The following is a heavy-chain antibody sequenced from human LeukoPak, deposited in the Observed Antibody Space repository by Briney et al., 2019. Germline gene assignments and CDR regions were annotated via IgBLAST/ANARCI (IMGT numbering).Heavy chain of an antibody. CDR2: INHIGTT. CDR3: ARVSVTGTTGLSPYYFDY. V-gene: IGHV4-34*01. J-gene: IGHJ4*02. CDR1: GGSFSGYY. D-gene: IGHD1-7*01. Sequence: SETLSLTCAVDGGSFSGYYWSWIRQHPGKGLEWIGEINHIGTTNYNPSLKSLVTISVDTSKTQFSLKLSSVTAADTAVYYCARVSVTGTTGLSPYYFDYWGQGTLVTVSS.